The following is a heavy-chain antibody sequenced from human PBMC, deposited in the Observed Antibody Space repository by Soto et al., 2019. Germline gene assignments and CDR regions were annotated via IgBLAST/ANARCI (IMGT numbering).Heavy chain of an antibody. J-gene: IGHJ4*02. CDR3: ARVEFFDGLRPYFDY. Sequence: SETLSLTCTVSGGSISSCDYYWSWIRQPPGKGLEWIGYIYYSGSTYYNPSLKSRVTISVDTSKNQFSLKLSSVTAADTAVYYCARVEFFDGLRPYFDYWGQGTLVTVSS. CDR1: GGSISSCDYY. CDR2: IYYSGST. D-gene: IGHD3-10*01. V-gene: IGHV4-30-4*01.